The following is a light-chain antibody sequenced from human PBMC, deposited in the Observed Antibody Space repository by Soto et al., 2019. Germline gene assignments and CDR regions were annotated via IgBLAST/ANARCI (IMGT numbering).Light chain of an antibody. CDR3: QPYDSGLSGHV. J-gene: IGLJ1*01. Sequence: QSVRTQPPSVSGAPGQRVTISCTGSSSNIGAGSDVHWYQQLPGTAPKLLMFDNTNRPSGVPDRFSGSKSGTSASLAITGLQAEDEADYNXQPYDSGLSGHVFGPGTKVPVL. CDR1: SSNIGAGSD. V-gene: IGLV1-40*01. CDR2: DNT.